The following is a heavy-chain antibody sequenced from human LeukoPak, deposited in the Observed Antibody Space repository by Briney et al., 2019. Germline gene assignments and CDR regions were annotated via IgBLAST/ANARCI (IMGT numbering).Heavy chain of an antibody. CDR1: GGSISSYF. J-gene: IGHJ6*03. V-gene: IGHV4-59*01. CDR2: IYYSGST. Sequence: SETLSLTCTVSGGSISSYFWSWIRQPPGKGPEWIGYIYYSGSTNYNPSLKSRVTISVDTSKNQFSLKLSSVTAADTAVYYCARGITYYDFWSGRTPWYYYYMDVWGKGTTVTVSS. D-gene: IGHD3-3*01. CDR3: ARGITYYDFWSGRTPWYYYYMDV.